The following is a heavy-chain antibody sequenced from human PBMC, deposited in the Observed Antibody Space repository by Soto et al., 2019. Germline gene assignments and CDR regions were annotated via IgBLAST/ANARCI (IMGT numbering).Heavy chain of an antibody. V-gene: IGHV3-30*18. CDR2: ISYDGSNK. J-gene: IGHJ3*02. Sequence: QVQLVESGGGVVQPGRSLRLSCAASGFTFSSYGMHWVRQAPGKGLEWVAVISYDGSNKYYADSVKGRFTISRDNSKNTLYLQMNSLRAEDTAVYYCANSGDYGRGVAFDIWGQGTMVTVSS. CDR3: ANSGDYGRGVAFDI. D-gene: IGHD4-17*01. CDR1: GFTFSSYG.